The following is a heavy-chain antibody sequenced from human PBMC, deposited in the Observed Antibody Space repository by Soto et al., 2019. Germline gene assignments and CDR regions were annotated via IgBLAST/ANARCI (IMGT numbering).Heavy chain of an antibody. J-gene: IGHJ1*01. CDR3: ARDGRSDGFFQH. CDR2: IYYSGST. V-gene: IGHV4-31*03. CDR1: GGSISSGGYY. D-gene: IGHD2-15*01. Sequence: SETLSLTCTVSGGSISSGGYYWSWIRQHPGKGLEWIGYIYYSGSTYYNPSLKSRITISVDTSKNQFSLKLSSATAADTAVYYCARDGRSDGFFQHWGQGTLVTVSS.